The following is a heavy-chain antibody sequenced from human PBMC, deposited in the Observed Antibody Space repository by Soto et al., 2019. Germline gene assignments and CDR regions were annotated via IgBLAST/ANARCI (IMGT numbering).Heavy chain of an antibody. CDR3: ARDRGAVVGQYFDY. Sequence: QVQLVESGGGLVKPGGSLRLSCAASGFTFSAYYMSWIRQAPGKGLEWISYISSSGDTGNYADSVKGRFTVSRENAKNSLYLQMNSLRAEDTAVYYCARDRGAVVGQYFDYWGQGTLVTVSS. J-gene: IGHJ4*02. CDR1: GFTFSAYY. D-gene: IGHD6-19*01. V-gene: IGHV3-11*01. CDR2: ISSSGDTG.